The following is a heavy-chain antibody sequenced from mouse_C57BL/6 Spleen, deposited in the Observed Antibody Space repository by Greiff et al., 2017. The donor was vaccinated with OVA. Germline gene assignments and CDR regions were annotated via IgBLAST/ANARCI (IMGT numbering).Heavy chain of an antibody. Sequence: VQLQQSGPGLVAPSQSLSITCTVSGFSLTSYGVHWVRQPPGKGLEWLVVIWSDGSTTYNSALKSRLSISNDNSKSQVFLKMNSLQTDDTAMYYCARGSPLTGTFDYWGQGTTLTVSS. CDR3: ARGSPLTGTFDY. J-gene: IGHJ2*01. CDR2: IWSDGST. V-gene: IGHV2-6*03. CDR1: GFSLTSYG. D-gene: IGHD4-1*01.